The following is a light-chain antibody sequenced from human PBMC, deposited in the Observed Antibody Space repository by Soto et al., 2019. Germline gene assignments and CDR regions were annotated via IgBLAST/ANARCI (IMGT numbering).Light chain of an antibody. V-gene: IGLV2-11*01. CDR3: SSYAGNNHLV. Sequence: QSALTQPRSVSGSPVPSVSISCTGTISDVAGYNYVSWYQHHPGKAPKLLISDVTKRPSWVPDRFSGSKSGNTASLTISELQAEDEADYYCSSYAGNNHLVFGGGTKLTVL. CDR2: DVT. CDR1: ISDVAGYNY. J-gene: IGLJ2*01.